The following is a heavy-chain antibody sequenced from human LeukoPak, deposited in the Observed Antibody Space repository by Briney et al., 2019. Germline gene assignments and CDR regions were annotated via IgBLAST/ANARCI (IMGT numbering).Heavy chain of an antibody. CDR1: GYTFTSYG. CDR3: ARPYYDSSAPPYDY. J-gene: IGHJ4*02. D-gene: IGHD3-22*01. V-gene: IGHV1-18*01. Sequence: ASVKVSCKASGYTFTSYGISWVRQAPGQGLEWMGWISAYNGNTNYAQKLQGRVTMATDTSTSTAYMELRSLRSDDTAVYYCARPYYDSSAPPYDYWGQGTLVTVSS. CDR2: ISAYNGNT.